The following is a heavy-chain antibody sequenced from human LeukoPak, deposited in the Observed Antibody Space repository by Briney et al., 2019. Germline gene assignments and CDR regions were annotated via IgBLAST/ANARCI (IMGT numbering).Heavy chain of an antibody. CDR3: ARSGETYYYDSSGYYPDYYYYYMDV. CDR1: GYTFTSYG. CDR2: ISAYNGNT. J-gene: IGHJ6*03. Sequence: ASVKVSCKASGYTFTSYGISWVRQAPGQGREWVGWISAYNGNTNYAQKHQGRVTMTTDTSTSTAYMELRSLRSDDTAVYYCARSGETYYYDSSGYYPDYYYYYMDVWGKGTTVTISS. V-gene: IGHV1-18*01. D-gene: IGHD3-22*01.